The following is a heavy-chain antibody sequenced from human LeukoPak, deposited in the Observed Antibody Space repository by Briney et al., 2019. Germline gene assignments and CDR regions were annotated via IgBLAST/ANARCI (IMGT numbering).Heavy chain of an antibody. D-gene: IGHD1-1*01. CDR2: IIPIFGTA. CDR1: XGTFSXXA. Sequence: XCKXSXGTFSXXAISWVRQAPGQGLEWMGGIIPIFGTANYAQKFQGRVTITADESTSTAYMELSSLRSEDTAVYYCASLLVTHSTTADYWGQGTLVTVSS. CDR3: ASLLVTHSTTADY. J-gene: IGHJ4*02. V-gene: IGHV1-69*01.